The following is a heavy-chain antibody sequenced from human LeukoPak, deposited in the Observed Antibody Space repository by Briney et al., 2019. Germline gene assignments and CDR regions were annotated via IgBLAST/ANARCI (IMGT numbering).Heavy chain of an antibody. V-gene: IGHV4-34*01. CDR2: INHSGST. Sequence: SETLSLTCAVYGASFSAYYWSWIRQPPGKGLEWIGEINHSGSTNYNPSLKSRVTISVDMSKNQFSLKLSSGTAADTAVYYCARANSSGNSHQWSQGTLVTVSS. CDR3: ARANSSGNSHQ. J-gene: IGHJ1*01. CDR1: GASFSAYY. D-gene: IGHD6-19*01.